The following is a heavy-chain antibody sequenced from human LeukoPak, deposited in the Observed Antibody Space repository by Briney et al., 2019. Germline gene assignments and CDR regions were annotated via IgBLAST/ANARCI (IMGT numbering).Heavy chain of an antibody. J-gene: IGHJ6*03. CDR2: INHSGST. CDR3: ARAFGSGSYYNDYYYYYYMDV. D-gene: IGHD3-10*01. V-gene: IGHV4-34*01. CDR1: GGSFSGYY. Sequence: SETLSLTCAVYGGSFSGYYWSWIRQPPGKGLEWIGEINHSGSTNYNPSLKSRVTISVDTSKNQFSLKLSSVTAADTAVYYCARAFGSGSYYNDYYYYYYMDVWGKGTTVTVSS.